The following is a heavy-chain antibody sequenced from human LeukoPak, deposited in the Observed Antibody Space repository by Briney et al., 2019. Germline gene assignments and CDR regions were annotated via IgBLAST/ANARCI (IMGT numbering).Heavy chain of an antibody. J-gene: IGHJ4*02. D-gene: IGHD3-22*01. Sequence: PGGSLRLSCEASGFTFSSCEMNWVRQAPGKGLEWVSYISSSGSNIYYADSVKGGFTISRDNAKNSLYLQMNSLRAEDTAIYYCARCGRGYDSSGYYSYWGQGTLVTVSS. CDR1: GFTFSSCE. CDR3: ARCGRGYDSSGYYSY. V-gene: IGHV3-48*03. CDR2: ISSSGSNI.